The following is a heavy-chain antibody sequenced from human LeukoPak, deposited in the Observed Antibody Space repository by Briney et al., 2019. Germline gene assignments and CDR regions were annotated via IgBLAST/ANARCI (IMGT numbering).Heavy chain of an antibody. J-gene: IGHJ3*02. CDR1: GFTINSYE. D-gene: IGHD3-10*01. V-gene: IGHV3-48*03. CDR3: GGRRQFVGSFDI. Sequence: GGSLRLSCAASGFTINSYEWYWVRQAPGKGLEWVSYISSGGTTITYADTGKGQFTVSSDDPKNPLYLQMTSPRAAEKAIDCWGGRRQFVGSFDIWGQGTLVTVSS. CDR2: ISSGGTTI.